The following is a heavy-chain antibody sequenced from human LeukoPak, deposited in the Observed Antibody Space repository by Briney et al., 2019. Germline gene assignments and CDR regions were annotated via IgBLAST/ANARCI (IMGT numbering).Heavy chain of an antibody. CDR2: IIPIFGTA. Sequence: SVKVSCKASGGIFSSYAISWVRQAPGQGLEWMGGIIPIFGTANYAQKFQGRVTITADEFTSTAYMELSSLRSEDTAVYYCASIGNDYVWGSYRYPFDYWGQGTLVTVSS. CDR1: GGIFSSYA. J-gene: IGHJ4*02. CDR3: ASIGNDYVWGSYRYPFDY. V-gene: IGHV1-69*13. D-gene: IGHD3-16*02.